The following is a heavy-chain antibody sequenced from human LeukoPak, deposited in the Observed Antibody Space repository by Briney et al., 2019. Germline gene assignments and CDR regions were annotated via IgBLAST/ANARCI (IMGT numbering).Heavy chain of an antibody. CDR1: GYTFTGYY. CDR3: VGLSSFRAAGQTCDY. D-gene: IGHD6-13*01. J-gene: IGHJ4*02. Sequence: ASVKVSCKASGYTFTGYYMHWVRHGPGQGLEWMGCINPNSGGTNYAQKFQGRGTMTRDTSTSTHYMELSRLRSDATAVYYSVGLSSFRAAGQTCDYWGQGTLVTVSS. V-gene: IGHV1-2*02. CDR2: INPNSGGT.